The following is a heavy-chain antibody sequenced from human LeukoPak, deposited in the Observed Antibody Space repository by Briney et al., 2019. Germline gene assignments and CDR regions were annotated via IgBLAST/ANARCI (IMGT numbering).Heavy chain of an antibody. CDR1: GFTFSSYS. Sequence: PGGSLRLSCAASGFTFSSYSMNWVRQAPGKGLEWVSYISSSSSTIYYADSVKGRFTISRDNAKNSLYLQMNSLRAEDTAVYYCARDVYVLRFLEWLLPSGMDVWGQGTTVTVSS. D-gene: IGHD3-3*01. CDR2: ISSSSSTI. V-gene: IGHV3-48*01. J-gene: IGHJ6*02. CDR3: ARDVYVLRFLEWLLPSGMDV.